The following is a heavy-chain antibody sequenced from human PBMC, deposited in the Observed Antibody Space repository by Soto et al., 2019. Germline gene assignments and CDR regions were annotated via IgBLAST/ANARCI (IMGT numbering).Heavy chain of an antibody. CDR2: IYYSGST. Sequence: PSETLSLTCTVSGGSISSYYWSWIRQPPGKGLEWIGYIYYSGSTNYNPSLKSRVTISVDTSKNQFSLKLSSVTAADTAVYYCARGRIWGSRDPMYYFDYWGQGTLVTVSS. CDR3: ARGRIWGSRDPMYYFDY. V-gene: IGHV4-59*12. J-gene: IGHJ4*02. D-gene: IGHD3-16*01. CDR1: GGSISSYY.